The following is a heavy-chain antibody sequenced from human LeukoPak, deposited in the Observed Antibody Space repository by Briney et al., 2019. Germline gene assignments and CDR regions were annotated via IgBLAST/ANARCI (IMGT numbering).Heavy chain of an antibody. CDR1: GGSISSYY. J-gene: IGHJ6*03. CDR3: ARGFITTRYYYMDV. Sequence: PSETLSLTCTVSGGSISSYYWSWIRQPPGKGLEWIGYIYYSGSTNYNPSLKSRVTISVDTSKNQFSLKLSSVTAADTAVYYCARGFITTRYYYMDVWGKGTTVTVSS. V-gene: IGHV4-59*01. CDR2: IYYSGST. D-gene: IGHD4-11*01.